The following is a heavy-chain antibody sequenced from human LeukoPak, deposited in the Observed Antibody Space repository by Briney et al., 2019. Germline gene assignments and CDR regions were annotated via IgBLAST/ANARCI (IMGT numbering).Heavy chain of an antibody. CDR1: GFTFGDYA. V-gene: IGHV3-49*04. CDR2: IRSKAHGGTT. CDR3: TRDLLVGATTTAFDI. Sequence: PGRSLRLSCTASGFTFGDYAMSWVRQAPGKGLEWVGFIRSKAHGGTTEYAASVKGRFTISRDDSKSIAYLQMNSLKTEDTAVYYCTRDLLVGATTTAFDIWGQGTMVTVSS. D-gene: IGHD1-26*01. J-gene: IGHJ3*02.